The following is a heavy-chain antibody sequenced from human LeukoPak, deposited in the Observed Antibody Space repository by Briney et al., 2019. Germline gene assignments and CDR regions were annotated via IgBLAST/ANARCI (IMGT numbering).Heavy chain of an antibody. D-gene: IGHD5-12*01. Sequence: SETLSLTCTVSGGSISSSSYYWGWIRQPPGKGLEWIGSIYYSGSTYYNPSLKSRVTISVDTSKNQFSLKLSSVTAADTAVYYCARHKGVYEYSGYDLGGWFGPWGQGTLVTVSS. J-gene: IGHJ5*02. V-gene: IGHV4-39*01. CDR2: IYYSGST. CDR3: ARHKGVYEYSGYDLGGWFGP. CDR1: GGSISSSSYY.